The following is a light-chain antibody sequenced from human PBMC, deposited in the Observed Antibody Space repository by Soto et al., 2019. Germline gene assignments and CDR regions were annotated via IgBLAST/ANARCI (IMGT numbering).Light chain of an antibody. V-gene: IGKV3-15*01. J-gene: IGKJ1*01. CDR3: QQYDNWPPWT. Sequence: EIVMTQSPATLSVSPGEGATLSCRASQSVRSNLAWYQQKPGQAPRLLIYDSSTRATGIPARFSGSGSGTEFTLTISSLQSEDFALYYCQQYDNWPPWTFGQGTKVEIK. CDR2: DSS. CDR1: QSVRSN.